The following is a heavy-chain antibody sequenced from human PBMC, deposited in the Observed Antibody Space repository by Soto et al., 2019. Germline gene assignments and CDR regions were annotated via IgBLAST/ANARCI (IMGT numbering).Heavy chain of an antibody. Sequence: EVQLVESGGGLVKPGGSLRLSCAASGFTFSSYSMNWVRQAPGKGLEWVSSISSSSSYIYYADSVKGRFTISRDNAKNSLYLQMNSLRAEDMAVYYCARDPLVVVAACSYFDYWGQGTLVTVSS. V-gene: IGHV3-21*01. D-gene: IGHD2-15*01. J-gene: IGHJ4*02. CDR3: ARDPLVVVAACSYFDY. CDR1: GFTFSSYS. CDR2: ISSSSSYI.